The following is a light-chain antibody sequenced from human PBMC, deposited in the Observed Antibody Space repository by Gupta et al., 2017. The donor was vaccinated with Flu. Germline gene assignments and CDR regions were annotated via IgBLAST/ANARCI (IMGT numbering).Light chain of an antibody. V-gene: IGKV3-11*01. J-gene: IGKJ4*01. CDR3: RQRSNWPGLT. CDR2: DAS. Sequence: ERTTLSCWGSQSVISYLSCYHQKHGQAPRVLIYDASYRPTSMPARFCGGGCWTDFSIPISSLEPEDFEVYYCRQRSNWPGLTFGGGTKVEI. CDR1: QSVISY.